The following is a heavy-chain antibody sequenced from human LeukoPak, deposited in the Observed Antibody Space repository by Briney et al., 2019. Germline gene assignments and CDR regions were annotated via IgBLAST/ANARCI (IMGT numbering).Heavy chain of an antibody. CDR1: GINLSSYW. D-gene: IGHD7-27*01. CDR2: IKSDGSST. CDR3: ARGGRKLGDALDI. J-gene: IGHJ3*02. V-gene: IGHV3-74*01. Sequence: GGSLRLSCEASGINLSSYWMHWVRQTPGMGLVWVSRIKSDGSSTRYEDSVKGRFTVSRDNAKNTLYMQMNSLRGEDTAVYYCARGGRKLGDALDIWGQGTLVTVS.